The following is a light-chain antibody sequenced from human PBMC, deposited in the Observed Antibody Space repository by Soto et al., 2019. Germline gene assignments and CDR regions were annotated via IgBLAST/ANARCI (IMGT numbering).Light chain of an antibody. CDR1: SSNIGNNY. CDR3: GTWDSSLSAYV. J-gene: IGLJ1*01. Sequence: QSVLTQPPSVSAAPGQKVTISCSGSSSNIGNNYVFWYQQLPGTAPKLLIYDNNKRPSGIPDRFSGSKSGTSATLGITGLRTGDEADYYCGTWDSSLSAYVFGTGTKVTVL. CDR2: DNN. V-gene: IGLV1-51*01.